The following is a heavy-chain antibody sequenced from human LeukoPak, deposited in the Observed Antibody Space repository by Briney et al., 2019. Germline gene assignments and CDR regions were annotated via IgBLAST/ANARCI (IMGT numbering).Heavy chain of an antibody. CDR2: IIPIFGTA. D-gene: IGHD2-21*02. Sequence: ASVKVSCKASGGTFSSYAISWVRQAPGQGLEWMGGIIPIFGTANYAQKFQGRVTITADESTSTAYMELSSLRSEDTAVYCCVSHCGGDCYPSYFDYWGQGTLVTVSS. CDR3: VSHCGGDCYPSYFDY. J-gene: IGHJ4*02. CDR1: GGTFSSYA. V-gene: IGHV1-69*01.